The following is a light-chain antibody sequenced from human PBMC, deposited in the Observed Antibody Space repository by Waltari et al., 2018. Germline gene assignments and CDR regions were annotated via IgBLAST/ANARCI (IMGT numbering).Light chain of an antibody. CDR2: NVS. J-gene: IGLJ1*01. CDR1: SSDIGAFKY. CDR3: TAHGPGSATI. V-gene: IGLV2-14*03. Sequence: QSAVTQPVSVSGSPGRSITLSCAGSSSDIGAFKYVSWYQQPPGDAPKVIIYNVSERPSGVSNRFSGSKSGNTASLTISGLQTEDEADYYCTAHGPGSATIFGTGTRVSVL.